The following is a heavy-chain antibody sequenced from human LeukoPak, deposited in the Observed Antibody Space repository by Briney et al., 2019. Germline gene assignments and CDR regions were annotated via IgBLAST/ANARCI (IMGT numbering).Heavy chain of an antibody. V-gene: IGHV3-7*01. CDR3: AREGGGRGYSYGYGYFDY. CDR2: IKQDGSEK. CDR1: GFTFSSYW. D-gene: IGHD5-18*01. J-gene: IGHJ4*02. Sequence: GGSLRLSCAASGFTFSSYWMSWVRQAPGKGLEWVANIKQDGSEKYYVDSVKGRFTTSRDNAKNSLYLQMNSLRAEDTAVYYCAREGGGRGYSYGYGYFDYWGQGTLVTVSS.